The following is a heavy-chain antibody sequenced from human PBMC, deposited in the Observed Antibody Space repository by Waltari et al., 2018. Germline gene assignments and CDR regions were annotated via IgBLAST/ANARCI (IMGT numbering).Heavy chain of an antibody. V-gene: IGHV5-51*01. D-gene: IGHD1-26*01. CDR2: TYPGYSDT. CDR3: ARGIVGAWYYYGMDV. CDR1: GYRFTSYG. J-gene: IGHJ6*02. Sequence: EVQLVQSGAEVKKPGESLKISCKGSGYRFTSYGIGWVRQMPGKGLEWMGSTYPGYSDTRYSPSFQGQVTISADQSISTAYLQWSSLKASDTAMYYCARGIVGAWYYYGMDVWGQGTTVTVSS.